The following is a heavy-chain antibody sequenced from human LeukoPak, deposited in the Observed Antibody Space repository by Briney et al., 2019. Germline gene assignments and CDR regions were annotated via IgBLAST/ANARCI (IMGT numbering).Heavy chain of an antibody. D-gene: IGHD2-2*02. CDR1: GYTFTGDY. Sequence: ASVKDSCKPSGYTFTGDYMHCGRQAPRQGLEWMRWINPNSGGTNYAQKFQGRVTMTRDTSISTAYMELSRLRSDDTAVYYCARVGLGYCSSTSCYRWFDPWGQGTLVTVSS. CDR2: INPNSGGT. CDR3: ARVGLGYCSSTSCYRWFDP. J-gene: IGHJ5*02. V-gene: IGHV1-2*02.